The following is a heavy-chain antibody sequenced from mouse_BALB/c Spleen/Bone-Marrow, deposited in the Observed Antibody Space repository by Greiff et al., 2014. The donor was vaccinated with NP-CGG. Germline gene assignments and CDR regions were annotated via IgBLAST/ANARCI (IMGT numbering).Heavy chain of an antibody. Sequence: DVKLVESGAELVKPGASVKLSCTASGFNINDTYMHWVKQRPEQGLEWIGRIDPANGNTKYDPKFQAKATIAADKSSNTAYLQLSSLTSEDTAFYYGSSYAMDYWGQGTSVTVSS. J-gene: IGHJ4*01. V-gene: IGHV14-3*02. CDR3: SSYAMDY. CDR1: GFNINDTY. CDR2: IDPANGNT.